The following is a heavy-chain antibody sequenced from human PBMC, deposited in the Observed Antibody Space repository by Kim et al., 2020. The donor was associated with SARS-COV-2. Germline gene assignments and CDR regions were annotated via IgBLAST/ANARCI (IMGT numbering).Heavy chain of an antibody. D-gene: IGHD3-22*01. CDR3: ARHSVEQDLPGWLSSIYYYYYAMDV. CDR1: GGSISSYY. CDR2: IYYSGST. V-gene: IGHV4-59*08. Sequence: SETLSLTCTVSGGSISSYYWSWIRQPPGKGLEWIGYIYYSGSTNYNPSLKSRVTISVDTSKNQFSLKLSSVTAADTAVYYCARHSVEQDLPGWLSSIYYYYYAMDVWGQGTTVTVSS. J-gene: IGHJ6*02.